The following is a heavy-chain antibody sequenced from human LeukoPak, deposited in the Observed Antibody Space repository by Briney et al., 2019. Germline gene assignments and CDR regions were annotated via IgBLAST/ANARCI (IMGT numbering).Heavy chain of an antibody. D-gene: IGHD1-1*01. CDR2: IYYSGST. CDR1: GGSISSYY. J-gene: IGHJ5*02. Sequence: SETLSLTCTVSGGSISSYYWSWIRQPPGKGLEWIGYIYYSGSTNYNPSLKSRVTISVYTSKNQFSLKLSSVTAADTAVYYCAREDSGTTGGYNWFDPWGQGTLVTVSS. V-gene: IGHV4-59*12. CDR3: AREDSGTTGGYNWFDP.